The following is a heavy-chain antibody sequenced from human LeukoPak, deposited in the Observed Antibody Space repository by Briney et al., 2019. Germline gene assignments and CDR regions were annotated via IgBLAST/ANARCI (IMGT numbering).Heavy chain of an antibody. Sequence: SETLSLTCTVSGGSISSYYWSWIRQPPGKGLQWIGYIRYSGSTNYNPSLKSRVTISVDTSKNQFSLKLTSVTAADTAVYYCARDDYGDYTFHHWGQGTLVTVSS. D-gene: IGHD4-17*01. V-gene: IGHV4-59*01. CDR2: IRYSGST. CDR1: GGSISSYY. J-gene: IGHJ1*01. CDR3: ARDDYGDYTFHH.